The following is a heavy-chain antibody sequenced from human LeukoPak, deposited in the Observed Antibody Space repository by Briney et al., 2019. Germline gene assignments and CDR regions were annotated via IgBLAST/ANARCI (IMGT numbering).Heavy chain of an antibody. CDR2: IYYSGST. J-gene: IGHJ3*02. Sequence: MPSETLSLTCTVSGASISSYYWSWIRQPPGKGLEWIGSIYYSGSTYYNPSLKSRVTISVGTSKNQFSLKLSSVTAADTAVYYCVRDPIMVRGIKYAKSDVFDIWGQGTMVTVSS. CDR3: VRDPIMVRGIKYAKSDVFDI. V-gene: IGHV4-59*12. D-gene: IGHD3-10*01. CDR1: GASISSYY.